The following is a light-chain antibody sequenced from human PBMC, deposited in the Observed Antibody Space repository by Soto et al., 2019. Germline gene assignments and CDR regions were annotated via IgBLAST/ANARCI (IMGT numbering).Light chain of an antibody. CDR2: AAS. CDR3: RQYYSYPAIT. J-gene: IGKJ5*01. Sequence: DIQMTQSPSSLSASVGDRVNISCRASQGIRNDLGWYQQKPGKAPKLLIYAASTLQSGVPSRFSGSGSGTDFTLTISCLQSEDFATYYCRQYYSYPAITFGQGTRLEIK. CDR1: QGIRND. V-gene: IGKV1-17*01.